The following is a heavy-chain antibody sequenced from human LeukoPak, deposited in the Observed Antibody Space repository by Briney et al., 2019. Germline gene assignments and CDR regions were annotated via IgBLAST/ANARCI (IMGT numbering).Heavy chain of an antibody. D-gene: IGHD3-22*01. Sequence: GGTLRLSCAASGFAFSTYAMSWVRQAPGKGLEWLSALSGRGRDTFYADSVKGRFTISRDESKNTLYLQMNSLRAEDTAVYYCAIPGSAHYPAPFDFWGQGTLVTVSS. CDR2: LSGRGRDT. CDR3: AIPGSAHYPAPFDF. V-gene: IGHV3-23*01. CDR1: GFAFSTYA. J-gene: IGHJ4*02.